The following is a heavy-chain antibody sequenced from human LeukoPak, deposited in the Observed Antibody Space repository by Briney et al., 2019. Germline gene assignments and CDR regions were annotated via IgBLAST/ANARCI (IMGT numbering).Heavy chain of an antibody. CDR1: GGFISSLSYY. V-gene: IGHV4-31*03. Sequence: SETLSLTCSVSGGFISSLSYYWSWIRQHPGKGLEWIGYIYYSGSTYYNPSLKSRVTISVDTSKNQFSLKLSSVTAADTAVYYCARVLSSGGYSYGLILLFDYWGQGTLVTVSS. CDR2: IYYSGST. J-gene: IGHJ4*02. CDR3: ARVLSSGGYSYGLILLFDY. D-gene: IGHD5-18*01.